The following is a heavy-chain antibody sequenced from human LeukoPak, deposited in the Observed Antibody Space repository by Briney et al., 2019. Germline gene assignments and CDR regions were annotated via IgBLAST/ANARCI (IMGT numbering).Heavy chain of an antibody. CDR3: ARVSPSMYPRNWFDP. D-gene: IGHD2-2*01. Sequence: PGGPLRLSCAASGFTFSSYSMNWVRQAPGKGLEWVSSISSSSSYIYYADSVKGRFTISRDNAKNSLYLQMNSLRAEDTAVYYCARVSPSMYPRNWFDPWGQGTLVTVSS. J-gene: IGHJ5*02. CDR2: ISSSSSYI. CDR1: GFTFSSYS. V-gene: IGHV3-21*04.